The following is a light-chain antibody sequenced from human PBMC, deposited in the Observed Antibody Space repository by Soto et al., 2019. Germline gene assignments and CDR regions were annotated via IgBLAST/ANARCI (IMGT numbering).Light chain of an antibody. CDR3: QQYGASPV. J-gene: IGKJ1*01. Sequence: IVLTQSPGTLALSPGERATLSCGASQSVVSEYLAWYQQKPGQAPSLLIYAASSRATGIPDRLSGSGSGTDLALTISRLEPEDFAVYYCQQYGASPVFGQGTKVDIK. CDR1: QSVVSEY. V-gene: IGKV3-20*01. CDR2: AAS.